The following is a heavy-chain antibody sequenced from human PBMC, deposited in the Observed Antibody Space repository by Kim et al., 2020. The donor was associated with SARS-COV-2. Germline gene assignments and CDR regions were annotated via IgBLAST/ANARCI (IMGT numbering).Heavy chain of an antibody. CDR3: ASLHLPGEYNDSGGCDY. D-gene: IGHD3-22*01. Sequence: SETLSLTCRVSGGSISNSSYYWVWIRQPPGKGLEWIGSIYYSGLTYYNPSLKSRVTISLDTSKNQFSLKLTSVTAADTAVFYCASLHLPGEYNDSGGCDYWGQGTLVTVSS. J-gene: IGHJ4*02. CDR2: IYYSGLT. V-gene: IGHV4-39*01. CDR1: GGSISNSSYY.